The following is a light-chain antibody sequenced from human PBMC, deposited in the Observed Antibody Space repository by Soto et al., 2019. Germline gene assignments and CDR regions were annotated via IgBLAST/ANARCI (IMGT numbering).Light chain of an antibody. CDR3: QQRSSWPPSLP. CDR1: QSVSSY. V-gene: IGKV3-11*01. Sequence: EVVLTQSPATLSLSPGETATLSCRASQSVSSYLAWYQQKPGQAPRLLIYDASKTATGIPARFSGSGSGTDFPLTISSLEPEDFAVYYCQQRSSWPPSLPFGGGTKVEIK. CDR2: DAS. J-gene: IGKJ4*01.